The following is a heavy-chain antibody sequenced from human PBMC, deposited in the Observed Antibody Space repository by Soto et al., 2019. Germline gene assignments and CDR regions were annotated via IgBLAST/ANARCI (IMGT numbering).Heavy chain of an antibody. CDR1: GYTFTSYD. CDR2: MNPNSGNT. J-gene: IGHJ6*02. CDR3: AIRYNYYGMDV. V-gene: IGHV1-8*01. D-gene: IGHD4-17*01. Sequence: QVQLVQSGAEVKKPGASVKVSCKASGYTFTSYDINWVRQATGQGLEWMGWMNPNSGNTDYTQKFQGRVTMTRNTSIGTAYMELSSLRSEDTAVYYCAIRYNYYGMDVWGQGTTVTVSS.